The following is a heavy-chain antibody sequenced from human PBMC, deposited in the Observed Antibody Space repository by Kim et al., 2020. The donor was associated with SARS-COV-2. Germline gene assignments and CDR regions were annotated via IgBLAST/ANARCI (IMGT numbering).Heavy chain of an antibody. D-gene: IGHD3-16*02. CDR3: ARWLMITFGGVIVIPENYFDY. J-gene: IGHJ4*02. Sequence: SETLSLTCTVSGGSISSSSYYWGWIRQPPGKGLKWIGSIYYSGSTYYNPSLKSRVTISVDTSKNQFSLKLSSVTAADTAVYYCARWLMITFGGVIVIPENYFDYWGQGTLVTVSS. V-gene: IGHV4-39*01. CDR1: GGSISSSSYY. CDR2: IYYSGST.